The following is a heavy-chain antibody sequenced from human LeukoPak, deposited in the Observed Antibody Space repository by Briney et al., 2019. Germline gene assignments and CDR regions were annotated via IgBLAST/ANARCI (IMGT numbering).Heavy chain of an antibody. V-gene: IGHV4-59*08. CDR2: IYYSGST. CDR3: ARRPSIAVSGAFDI. D-gene: IGHD6-19*01. Sequence: SETLSLTCTVSGGSISSYYWSWIRQPPGKGLEWIGYIYYSGSTNYNPSLKSRVTISVDTSKNQFSLKLSSVTAADTAVYYCARRPSIAVSGAFDIWGQGTMVTVSS. J-gene: IGHJ3*02. CDR1: GGSISSYY.